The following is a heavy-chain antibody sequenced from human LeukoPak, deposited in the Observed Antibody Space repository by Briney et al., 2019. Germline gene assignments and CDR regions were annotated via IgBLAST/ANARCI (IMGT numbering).Heavy chain of an antibody. CDR1: GGSISSNGYY. D-gene: IGHD4-17*01. J-gene: IGHJ5*02. CDR3: AKDYGDYSLA. Sequence: SETLSLTCTVSGGSISSNGYYWGWIRQPPGKGLEWIGSMYYSGSTYYNPSLKSRVTISGDTSENQFSLKLSSVTAADTAVYYCAKDYGDYSLAWGQGTLVTVSS. CDR2: MYYSGST. V-gene: IGHV4-39*02.